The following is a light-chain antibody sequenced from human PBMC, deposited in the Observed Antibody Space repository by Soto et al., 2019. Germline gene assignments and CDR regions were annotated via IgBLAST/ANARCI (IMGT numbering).Light chain of an antibody. CDR1: SSDVATYNY. CDR2: EVR. CDR3: SSYTDSGSFVV. V-gene: IGLV2-14*01. J-gene: IGLJ2*01. Sequence: QSVLTQPASLSGSPGQSITISCTGSSSDVATYNYVSWYQQHPGKAPKLIIYEVRNRPSGVSDRFSGSKSDNTASLTISGLQADDEAEYHCSSYTDSGSFVVFGGGTQLT.